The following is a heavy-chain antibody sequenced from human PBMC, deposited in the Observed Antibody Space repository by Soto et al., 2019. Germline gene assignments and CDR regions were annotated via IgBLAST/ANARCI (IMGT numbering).Heavy chain of an antibody. V-gene: IGHV3-23*01. J-gene: IGHJ4*02. Sequence: QPGGSLRLSCAASGFTFSSYSMSWVRQAPGKGLEWVSGFSTSGDGGTTYYADSVKGRFTISRDNSKNTLFLQMNSLRAEDTAIYYCAQKVTSGSGNQLFDYWGQGTLVTVSS. CDR3: AQKVTSGSGNQLFDY. D-gene: IGHD3-10*01. CDR2: FSTSGDGGTT. CDR1: GFTFSSYS.